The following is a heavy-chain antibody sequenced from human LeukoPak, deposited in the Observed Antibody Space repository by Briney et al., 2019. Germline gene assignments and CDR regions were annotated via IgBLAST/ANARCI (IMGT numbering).Heavy chain of an antibody. J-gene: IGHJ4*02. CDR3: ARTYYDILTGYNPYFDY. V-gene: IGHV3-48*03. Sequence: GGSLRLSCAASGFTFSSYEMNWVRQAPGKGLEWVSYISNSGSTIYYADSVKGRFTISRDNAKNSLYLQMNSLRAEDTAVYYCARTYYDILTGYNPYFDYWGQGILVTVSS. CDR1: GFTFSSYE. D-gene: IGHD3-9*01. CDR2: ISNSGSTI.